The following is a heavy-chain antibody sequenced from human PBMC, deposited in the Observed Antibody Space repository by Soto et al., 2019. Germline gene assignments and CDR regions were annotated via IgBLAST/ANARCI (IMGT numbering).Heavy chain of an antibody. V-gene: IGHV4-4*02. CDR1: GGSISSDNW. CDR3: ALLLHYCSKGAFLSEDEH. CDR2: VYRSGST. Sequence: QVQLRESGPGLVKPSGTLSLTCTVSGGSISSDNWWSWVRQPPGKGLEWIGEVYRSGSTYYKPSLTCRVSISVDTSKNQFAQNLRSVTAADTAVYYGALLLHYCSKGAFLSEDEHWGQGTLVTVSS. D-gene: IGHD3-3*02. J-gene: IGHJ1*01.